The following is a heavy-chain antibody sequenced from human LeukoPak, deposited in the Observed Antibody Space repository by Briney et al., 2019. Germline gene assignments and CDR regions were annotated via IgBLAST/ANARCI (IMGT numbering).Heavy chain of an antibody. J-gene: IGHJ4*02. CDR1: GFTFSNYA. Sequence: GRSLRLSCAASGFTFSNYAMHWVRQAPGKGLEWVAVISYDGSNKYYTDSVKDRFTISRDNSKNTLYLQMSSLRAEDTSMYYCARPQSKWELLSYFDYWGQGTLVTVSS. D-gene: IGHD1-26*01. V-gene: IGHV3-30-3*01. CDR2: ISYDGSNK. CDR3: ARPQSKWELLSYFDY.